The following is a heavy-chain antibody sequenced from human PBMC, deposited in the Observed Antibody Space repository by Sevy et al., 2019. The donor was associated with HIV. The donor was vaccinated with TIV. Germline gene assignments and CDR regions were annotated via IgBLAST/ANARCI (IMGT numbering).Heavy chain of an antibody. CDR1: GGSISNYY. V-gene: IGHV4-59*13. Sequence: SETLSLTCTVSGGSISNYYWNWIRQPPGKGLEWIGYISYSGRTSYNPSLKSRVTISVDTSKSQFSLKLSSVIAADTAVYYCATDTQLDNDAFDIWGQWTMVTVS. CDR2: ISYSGRT. CDR3: ATDTQLDNDAFDI. D-gene: IGHD1-1*01. J-gene: IGHJ3*02.